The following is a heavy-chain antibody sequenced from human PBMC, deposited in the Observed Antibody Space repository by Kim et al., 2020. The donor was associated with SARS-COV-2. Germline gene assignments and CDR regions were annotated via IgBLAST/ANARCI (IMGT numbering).Heavy chain of an antibody. J-gene: IGHJ3*02. D-gene: IGHD5-12*01. CDR2: INHSGST. CDR1: GGSFSGYY. CDR3: SRGGIVATIWKRKYAFDI. V-gene: IGHV4-34*01. Sequence: SETLSLTCAVYGGSFSGYYWSWIRQPPGKGLEWIGEINHSGSTNYNPSLKSRVTISVDTSKNQFSLKLISVTAADTAVYYCSRGGIVATIWKRKYAFDIWGQGTMVTVSS.